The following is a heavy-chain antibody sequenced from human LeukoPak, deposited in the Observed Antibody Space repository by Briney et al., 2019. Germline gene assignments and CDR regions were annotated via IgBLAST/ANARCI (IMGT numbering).Heavy chain of an antibody. V-gene: IGHV3-74*01. Sequence: GGSLRLSCAASGFTLSSNWMHWVRQALGKGPVWVSRINSDGSSTSYADSVKGRFTISRDNAKNTLYLQMNSLRAEDTAVYYCEGAVVWGQGTLVTVSS. CDR2: INSDGSST. CDR3: EGAVV. J-gene: IGHJ4*02. D-gene: IGHD6-19*01. CDR1: GFTLSSNW.